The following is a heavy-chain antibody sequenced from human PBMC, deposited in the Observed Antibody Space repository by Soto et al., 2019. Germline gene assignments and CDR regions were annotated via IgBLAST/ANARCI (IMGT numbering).Heavy chain of an antibody. V-gene: IGHV1-69*13. D-gene: IGHD6-19*01. CDR3: ARDILLLRRYIAVAGNDAFDI. Sequence: ASVKVSCKASGGTFSSYAISWVRQAPGQGLEWMGGIIPIFGTGNYAQKFQGRVTITADESTSTAYMELSSLRSEDTAVYYCARDILLLRRYIAVAGNDAFDIWGQGAMVTVSS. CDR2: IIPIFGTG. CDR1: GGTFSSYA. J-gene: IGHJ3*02.